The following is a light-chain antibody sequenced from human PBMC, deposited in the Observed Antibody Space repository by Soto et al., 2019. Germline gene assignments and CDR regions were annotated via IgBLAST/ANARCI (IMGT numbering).Light chain of an antibody. Sequence: QSALTQPRSVSGSPGQSVTISCTGTSSDVGAYNYVSWYQQHPGKAPKLMIYDVTERPSGVPDRFSGSKSGNTASLTISGLQAEDEADYYCCSYAGMYSFLFGSGTKVTVL. CDR2: DVT. CDR3: CSYAGMYSFL. V-gene: IGLV2-11*01. CDR1: SSDVGAYNY. J-gene: IGLJ1*01.